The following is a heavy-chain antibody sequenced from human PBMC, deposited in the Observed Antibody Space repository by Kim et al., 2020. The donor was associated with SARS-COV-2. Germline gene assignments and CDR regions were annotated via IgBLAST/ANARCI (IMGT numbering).Heavy chain of an antibody. Sequence: SETLSLTCTVSGGSISRNTYYWGWIRQPPGKGLEWIGNIFYTGKTSYNPSLESRVTLTVDTSKNQFSLNLTSVTAADTATYFCARDPRYALGMDVWGPGT. J-gene: IGHJ6*02. CDR2: IFYTGKT. CDR1: GGSISRNTYY. D-gene: IGHD3-9*01. V-gene: IGHV4-39*07. CDR3: ARDPRYALGMDV.